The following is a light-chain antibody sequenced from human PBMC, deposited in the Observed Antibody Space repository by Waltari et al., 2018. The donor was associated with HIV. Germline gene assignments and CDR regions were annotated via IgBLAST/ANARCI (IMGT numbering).Light chain of an antibody. V-gene: IGLV2-14*01. J-gene: IGLJ3*02. CDR3: SSYTSTTNLRGV. CDR2: EVS. Sequence: QSALTQPASVSGSPGQSITISCTGGRSDIGGYNFVSWYQQLPGKAPKLIIYEVSSRPSGVSNRFSGSKSGNTASLTISGLRAEDEADYYCSSYTSTTNLRGVFGGGTKLTVL. CDR1: RSDIGGYNF.